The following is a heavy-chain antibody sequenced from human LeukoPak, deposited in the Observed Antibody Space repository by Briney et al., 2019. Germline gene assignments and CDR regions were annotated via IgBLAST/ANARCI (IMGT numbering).Heavy chain of an antibody. V-gene: IGHV3-73*01. CDR2: IRSKANSYAT. D-gene: IGHD6-13*01. CDR1: GFTFSGSA. J-gene: IGHJ1*01. CDR3: ANGRGIAAAGTGPQH. Sequence: GGSLRLSCAASGFTFSGSAMHWVRQASGKGLERVGRIRSKANSYATAYAASVKGRFTISRDDSKNTAYLQMNSLRAEDTAVYYCANGRGIAAAGTGPQHWGQGTLVTVSS.